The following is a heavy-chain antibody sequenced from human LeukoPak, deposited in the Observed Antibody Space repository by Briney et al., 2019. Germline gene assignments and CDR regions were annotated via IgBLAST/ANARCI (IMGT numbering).Heavy chain of an antibody. CDR3: ARHYSNDAMDV. CDR1: GDSFTSHW. V-gene: IGHV5-10-1*01. J-gene: IGHJ6*02. D-gene: IGHD4-11*01. Sequence: GASLQISCKVSGDSFTSHWISWGRQMPGKGLEWMGRIDPSDSYTNYSPSFQGHVTISDDRSISTAYLQWSSLKASDTAMYYCARHYSNDAMDVWGQGTTVTVSS. CDR2: IDPSDSYT.